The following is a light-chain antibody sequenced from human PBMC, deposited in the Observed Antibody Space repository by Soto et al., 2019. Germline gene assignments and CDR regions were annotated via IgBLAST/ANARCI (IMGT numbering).Light chain of an antibody. CDR1: QGISNY. Sequence: DIQMTQSPSSLSASVGDRVTITCRARQGISNYLAWYQQKPGKVPKLLIYAASLLQSGVPSRFSGSRSGADFTLTISSMQPEDVASYYCQNYHSAPFTFCHGTNVDIK. J-gene: IGKJ3*01. V-gene: IGKV1-27*01. CDR3: QNYHSAPFT. CDR2: AAS.